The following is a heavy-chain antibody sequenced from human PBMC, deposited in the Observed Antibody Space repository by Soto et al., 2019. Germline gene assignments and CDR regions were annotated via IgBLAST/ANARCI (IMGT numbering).Heavy chain of an antibody. V-gene: IGHV1-69*02. CDR2: IIPMLGIA. J-gene: IGHJ4*02. D-gene: IGHD5-18*01. CDR3: ANRGYSYGFVIY. CDR1: GGTFSSYT. Sequence: QVQLVQSGAEVKKPGSSVKVSCKASGGTFSSYTFSWVRQAPGQGLEWMGRIIPMLGIANYAQKFQGRVTMTADTTTSTAYMELSSLRSEDTAVYYCANRGYSYGFVIYWGQGTLVTVSS.